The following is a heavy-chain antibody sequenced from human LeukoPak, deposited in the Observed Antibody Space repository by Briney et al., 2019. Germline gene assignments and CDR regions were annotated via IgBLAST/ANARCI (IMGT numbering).Heavy chain of an antibody. D-gene: IGHD4-17*01. CDR1: GFTVSSNY. V-gene: IGHV3-53*01. CDR3: ARESRSGDYPYYYYYMDV. Sequence: GGSLRLSCAASGFTVSSNYMSWVRQAPGKGLEWVSVIYSGGSTYYVDSVKGRFTISRDNSKNTLYLQMNSLRAEDTAVYYCARESRSGDYPYYYYYMDVWGKGTTVTVSS. J-gene: IGHJ6*03. CDR2: IYSGGST.